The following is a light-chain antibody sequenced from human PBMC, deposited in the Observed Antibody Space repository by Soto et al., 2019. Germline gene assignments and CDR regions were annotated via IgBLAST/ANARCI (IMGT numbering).Light chain of an antibody. CDR2: EVS. CDR3: NSYRHSTTLV. J-gene: IGLJ1*01. CDR1: SSDVGGYNS. V-gene: IGLV2-14*01. Sequence: QSALTQPASVSGSPGQSITISCTGTSSDVGGYNSVSWFQQHPSKAPKLIIYEVSHRPSGVSIRFSGSKSGNTASLTISGLQGEDEADYYCNSYRHSTTLVFGTGTNLTVL.